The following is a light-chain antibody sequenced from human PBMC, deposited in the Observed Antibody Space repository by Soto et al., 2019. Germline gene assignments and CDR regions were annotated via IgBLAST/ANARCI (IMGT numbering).Light chain of an antibody. CDR3: QQYGSTLFT. Sequence: EIVLTQSPGTLSLSPGERATLSCRASQSITNNYLAWYQQRPGRAPRLLIYTASNMATGVPDRFSGSGSGTDVSLTSRRLEPEDFGVYYWQQYGSTLFTFGPGTKVDIK. CDR2: TAS. CDR1: QSITNNY. V-gene: IGKV3-20*01. J-gene: IGKJ3*01.